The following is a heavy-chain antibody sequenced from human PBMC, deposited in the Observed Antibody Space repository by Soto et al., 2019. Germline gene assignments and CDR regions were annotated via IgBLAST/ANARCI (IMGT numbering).Heavy chain of an antibody. CDR1: GGSISSGGYY. V-gene: IGHV4-31*03. CDR2: IYYSGST. CDR3: ASRVEWELRAFDI. Sequence: QVQLQESGPGLVKPSQTLSLTCTVSGGSISSGGYYWSWIRQHPGKGLEWVGYIYYSGSTYYNPSLKSRVTISVDTSKNQFSLKLSSVTAADTAVYYCASRVEWELRAFDIWGQGTMVTVSS. D-gene: IGHD1-26*01. J-gene: IGHJ3*02.